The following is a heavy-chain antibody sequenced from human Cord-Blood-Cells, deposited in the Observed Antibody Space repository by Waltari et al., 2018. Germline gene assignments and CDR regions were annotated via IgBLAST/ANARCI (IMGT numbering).Heavy chain of an antibody. CDR2: TSPGATDT. CDR3: ALGFWSGHYYYYGMDV. V-gene: IGHV5-51*01. D-gene: IGHD3-3*01. CDR1: DSSFTSYW. Sequence: EVQLVQSGAAVKRLGESLKICCNVPDSSFTSYWIGRLPQVPGKGREWQGPTSPGATDTRYSPSFQGHVTISAYKSISTPYLQWSSLRASDTAMYYCALGFWSGHYYYYGMDVWGQGTTVTVSS. J-gene: IGHJ6*02.